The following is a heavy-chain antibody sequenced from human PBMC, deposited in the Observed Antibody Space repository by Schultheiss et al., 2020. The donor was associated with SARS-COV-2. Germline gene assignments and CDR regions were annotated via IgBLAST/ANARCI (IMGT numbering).Heavy chain of an antibody. V-gene: IGHV3-7*01. CDR1: GFTVSSNY. D-gene: IGHD1-26*01. J-gene: IGHJ4*02. CDR3: ARSGSFSVVGDY. Sequence: GGSLRLSCAASGFTVSSNYMSWVRQAPGKGLEWVANIKQDGSVEHYVDSVRGRFIISRDNAKNSLDLQMNSLRVDDTAVYYCARSGSFSVVGDYWGQGTLVTVSS. CDR2: IKQDGSVE.